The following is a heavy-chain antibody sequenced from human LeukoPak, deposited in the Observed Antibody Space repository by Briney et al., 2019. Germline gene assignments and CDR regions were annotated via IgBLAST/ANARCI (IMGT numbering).Heavy chain of an antibody. CDR1: GGSISSYY. J-gene: IGHJ4*02. Sequence: PSETLSLTCTVSGGSISSYYWSWIRQPPGKGLEWIGYIYYSGSTNYNPSLKSRVTISVDTSKNQFSLKLSSVTAADTAVYYCARAAYCGGDCYPIDYWGQGTLVTVSS. V-gene: IGHV4-59*01. CDR2: IYYSGST. D-gene: IGHD2-21*02. CDR3: ARAAYCGGDCYPIDY.